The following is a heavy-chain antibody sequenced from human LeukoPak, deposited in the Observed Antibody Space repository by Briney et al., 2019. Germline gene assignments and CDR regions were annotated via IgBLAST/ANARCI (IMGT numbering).Heavy chain of an antibody. CDR1: GGSFSGYY. D-gene: IGHD5-18*01. CDR3: ARKGVGGYSYGFDY. Sequence: PSETLSLTCAVYGGSFSGYYWSWIRQPPGKGLEWIGKINHSGSTNYNPSLKSRVTISVDTSKNQFSLKLSSVTAADTAVYYCARKGVGGYSYGFDYWGQGTLVTVSS. V-gene: IGHV4-34*01. CDR2: INHSGST. J-gene: IGHJ4*02.